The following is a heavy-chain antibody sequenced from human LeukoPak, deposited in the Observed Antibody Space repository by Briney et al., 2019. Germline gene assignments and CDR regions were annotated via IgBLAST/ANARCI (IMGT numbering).Heavy chain of an antibody. V-gene: IGHV3-7*01. CDR2: IKYDGSEK. J-gene: IGHJ4*02. CDR1: GLSFSGQW. D-gene: IGHD1/OR15-1a*01. Sequence: PGGSLRLSCTASGLSFSGQWMNWVRQSPGQGLEWVANIKYDGSEKYYVDSVKGRFTISREDAKNSLSLQMDSVRPEDTGVYYCAFNNNFKYWGQGTLVIVSS. CDR3: AFNNNFKY.